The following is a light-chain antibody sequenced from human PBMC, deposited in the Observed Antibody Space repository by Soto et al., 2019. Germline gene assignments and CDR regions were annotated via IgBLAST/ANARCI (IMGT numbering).Light chain of an antibody. CDR1: QSINTN. J-gene: IGKJ1*01. CDR3: QQYNNWPRT. Sequence: EIVMTQSPPTLSVSPGERATLSCRASQSINTNLAWYQQKPGRAPRLLIYGASSRATGIPDRFSGSGSGTEFTLTISSLQSEDFAVYYCQQYNNWPRTFGQGTKVDIK. CDR2: GAS. V-gene: IGKV3D-15*01.